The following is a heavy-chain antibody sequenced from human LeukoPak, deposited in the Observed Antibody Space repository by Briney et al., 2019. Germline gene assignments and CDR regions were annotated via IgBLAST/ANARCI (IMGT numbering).Heavy chain of an antibody. V-gene: IGHV4-59*01. J-gene: IGHJ4*02. CDR2: IYYSGST. D-gene: IGHD5-12*01. CDR1: GGSISSYY. Sequence: SETLSLTCTVSGGSISSYYWSWIRQPPGKGLEWIGNIYYSGSTNYNPSLKSRVTISVDTSKNQFSLKLSSVTAADTAVYYCATTRGGYDFAIFDYWGQGTLVTVSS. CDR3: ATTRGGYDFAIFDY.